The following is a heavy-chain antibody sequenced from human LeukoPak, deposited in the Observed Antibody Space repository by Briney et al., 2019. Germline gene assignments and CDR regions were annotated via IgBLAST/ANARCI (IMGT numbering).Heavy chain of an antibody. Sequence: PSQTLSLTCTVSGGSISRGTYYWSWIRQPAGKGLEWIGRIYTTGDTNYNPSLKSRVTISVDTSKNRFSLKLSSVTAADTAVYYCARDKRIAAAGTYYYYMDVWGKGTTVTVSS. J-gene: IGHJ6*03. V-gene: IGHV4-61*02. D-gene: IGHD6-13*01. CDR1: GGSISRGTYY. CDR2: IYTTGDT. CDR3: ARDKRIAAAGTYYYYMDV.